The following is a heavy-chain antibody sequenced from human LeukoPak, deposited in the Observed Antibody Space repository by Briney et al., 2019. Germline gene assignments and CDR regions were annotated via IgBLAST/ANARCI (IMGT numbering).Heavy chain of an antibody. CDR3: ARGYYDSSGYSYYYYGMDV. CDR2: ISYDGSNK. CDR1: GFTFSSYA. J-gene: IGHJ6*02. Sequence: GGSLRLSCAASGFTFSSYAMPWVRQAPGKGLEWVAVISYDGSNKYYADSVKGRFTISRDNSKNTLYLQMNSLRAEDTAVYYCARGYYDSSGYSYYYYGMDVWGQGTTVTVSS. D-gene: IGHD3-22*01. V-gene: IGHV3-30-3*01.